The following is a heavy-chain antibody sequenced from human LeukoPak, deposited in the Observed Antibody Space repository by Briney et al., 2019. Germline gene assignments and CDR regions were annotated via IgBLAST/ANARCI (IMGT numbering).Heavy chain of an antibody. D-gene: IGHD3-3*01. CDR2: IYYSGTT. CDR3: ARVTLYFDFSTGNHYYFDS. Sequence: SETLSLTCTVSGGSITNNYWSWIRQIPGKGLEWIGYIYYSGTTTYNPSLKSRVTISIDTSKNQFSLQLTSVTAADTAVYYCARVTLYFDFSTGNHYYFDSWGQGTPVIVSS. CDR1: GGSITNNY. J-gene: IGHJ4*02. V-gene: IGHV4-59*08.